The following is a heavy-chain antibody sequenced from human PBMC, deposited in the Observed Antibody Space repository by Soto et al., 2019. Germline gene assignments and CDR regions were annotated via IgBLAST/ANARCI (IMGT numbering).Heavy chain of an antibody. CDR2: ISASGDPI. V-gene: IGHV3-48*03. CDR3: ARLRRNGYNFDL. J-gene: IGHJ4*02. D-gene: IGHD5-12*01. CDR1: GFTFSTYE. Sequence: SLRLSCAASGFTFSTYEMNWVRQAPGKGLEWLSYISASGDPIYYADSVKGRFTISRDNAKKSLYLQMNNLRAGDTAMYYCARLRRNGYNFDLWGQGTVVTVSS.